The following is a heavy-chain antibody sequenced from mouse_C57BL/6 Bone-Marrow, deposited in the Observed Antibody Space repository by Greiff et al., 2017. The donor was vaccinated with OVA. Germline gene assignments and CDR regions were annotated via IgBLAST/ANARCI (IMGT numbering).Heavy chain of an antibody. V-gene: IGHV2-2*01. CDR2: FWRGGST. CDR1: AFSLTSYG. J-gene: IGHJ3*01. Sequence: QVQLQQSGPGLVQPSQRLSITCTVSAFSLTSYGVHWVRQSPGKGLEWLGVFWRGGSTDSTAAFIARLRISKDKAKSQDFVKRYSLQAEDTAIYYCARKCYYSNSWFADWGQGTLVTVSA. CDR3: ARKCYYSNSWFAD. D-gene: IGHD2-5*01.